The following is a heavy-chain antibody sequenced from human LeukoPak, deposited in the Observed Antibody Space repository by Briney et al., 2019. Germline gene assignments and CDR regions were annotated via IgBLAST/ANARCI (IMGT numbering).Heavy chain of an antibody. CDR2: FYYSGST. CDR3: ASLGVPYYDFWSGYGNWFDP. D-gene: IGHD3-3*01. V-gene: IGHV4-61*08. J-gene: IGHJ5*02. CDR1: GGSINNSVNY. Sequence: PSETLSLTCTVSGGSINNSVNYRNWIRQPPGKGLEWIGYFYYSGSTNYNPSLKSRVTISVDTSKNQFSLKLSSVTAADTAVYYCASLGVPYYDFWSGYGNWFDPWGQGTLVTVSS.